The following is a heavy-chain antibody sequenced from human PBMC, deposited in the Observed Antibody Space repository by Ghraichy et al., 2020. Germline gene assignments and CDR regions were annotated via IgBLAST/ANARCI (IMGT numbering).Heavy chain of an antibody. J-gene: IGHJ5*02. CDR3: ARDTVTNADYVVSYNLFDP. CDR1: RANVFTPV. V-gene: IGHV1-18*04. CDR2: ISPYNGNT. D-gene: IGHD4-17*01. Sequence: ASVKVSCKVGRANVFTPVTYRMRVCRVQLVERKGWISPYNGNTNYAQKFQGRVTLTRHTSTNTAYMEVKSLKLDDPAVYYCARDTVTNADYVVSYNLFDPVGQGTLVTVSS.